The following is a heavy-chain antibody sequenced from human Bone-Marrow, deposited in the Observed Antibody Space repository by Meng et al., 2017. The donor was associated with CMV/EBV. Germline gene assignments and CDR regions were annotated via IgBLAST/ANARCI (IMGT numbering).Heavy chain of an antibody. CDR3: ARERAAAGAGGTFDP. CDR1: SSNGAA. D-gene: IGHD6-13*01. Sequence: SSNGAAWNGSGQSPARGIGCLGRTYNKSKWYKDYADSVKSRITINRDTSKNQFSLQMNSLSAEDTAVYYCARERAAAGAGGTFDPWGQGTLVTVSS. J-gene: IGHJ5*02. CDR2: TYNKSKWYK. V-gene: IGHV6-1*01.